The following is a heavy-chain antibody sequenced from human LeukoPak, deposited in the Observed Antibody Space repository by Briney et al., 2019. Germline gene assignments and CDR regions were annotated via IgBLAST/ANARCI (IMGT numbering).Heavy chain of an antibody. CDR2: ISDSGNT. CDR1: GGSISSGNFY. CDR3: ARLDYGAFDFDY. J-gene: IGHJ4*02. Sequence: SETLSLTCTVSGGSISSGNFYWAWVRQPPGKGLHWIGSISDSGNTFYNPSLKSRVTILVDTSKNHFSLKLSSVTAADTAMYFCARLDYGAFDFDYWGQGTLVTVSS. D-gene: IGHD4-17*01. V-gene: IGHV4-39*02.